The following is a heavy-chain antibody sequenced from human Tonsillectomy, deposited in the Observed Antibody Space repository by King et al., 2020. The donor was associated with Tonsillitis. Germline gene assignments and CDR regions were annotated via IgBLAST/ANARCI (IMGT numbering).Heavy chain of an antibody. J-gene: IGHJ3*02. Sequence: VQLVESGGGLVQPGGSLRLSCAASGFSFSSYSMNWVRQAPGKGLDWVSCISSSSSTISYADPVKGRFTISRDNAKNSLYLQMNSLRAEDTAVYYCASSRYYDSSGRPDAFDIWGQGTMVTVSS. V-gene: IGHV3-48*01. CDR1: GFSFSSYS. CDR2: ISSSSSTI. D-gene: IGHD3-22*01. CDR3: ASSRYYDSSGRPDAFDI.